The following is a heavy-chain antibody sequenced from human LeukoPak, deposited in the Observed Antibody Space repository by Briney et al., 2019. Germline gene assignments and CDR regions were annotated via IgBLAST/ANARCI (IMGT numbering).Heavy chain of an antibody. CDR2: IIPIFGTA. CDR1: GGTFSSYA. CDR3: ARHGGACSSTSCYLNDAFDI. J-gene: IGHJ3*02. V-gene: IGHV1-69*05. D-gene: IGHD2-2*01. Sequence: SVKVSCKASGGTFSSYAISWVRQAPGQGLERMGGIIPIFGTANYAQKFQGRVTITTDESTSTAYMELSSLRSEDTAVYYCARHGGACSSTSCYLNDAFDIWAKGQWSPSLQ.